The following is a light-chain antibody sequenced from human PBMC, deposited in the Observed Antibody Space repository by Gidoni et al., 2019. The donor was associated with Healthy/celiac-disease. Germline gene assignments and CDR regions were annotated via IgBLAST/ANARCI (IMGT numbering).Light chain of an antibody. J-gene: IGKJ1*01. CDR1: QSLLHSNGYNY. CDR2: LGS. V-gene: IGKV2-28*01. CDR3: RQALQTPRT. Sequence: DIVMTQSPLSLPVTPGEPASISCRSSQSLLHSNGYNYLDWYLQKPGQSPQLQIYLGSNRASGVPDRFSGSGSGTDFTLKISRVEAEDVGVYYCRQALQTPRTFXXXTKVEIK.